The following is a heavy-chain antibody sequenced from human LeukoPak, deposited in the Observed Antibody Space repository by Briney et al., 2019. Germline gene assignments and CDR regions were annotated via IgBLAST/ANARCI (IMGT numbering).Heavy chain of an antibody. J-gene: IGHJ4*02. D-gene: IGHD4-17*01. Sequence: PGGSLRLSCAASGFTFSSYEMNWVRQAPGKGLEWVSYISSSGNTIFYADSVKGRFTLSRDNAKNSLFLQVNSLRAEDTAVYYCAREDGGYGAYVGYWGQGTLVTVSS. CDR1: GFTFSSYE. CDR2: ISSSGNTI. V-gene: IGHV3-48*03. CDR3: AREDGGYGAYVGY.